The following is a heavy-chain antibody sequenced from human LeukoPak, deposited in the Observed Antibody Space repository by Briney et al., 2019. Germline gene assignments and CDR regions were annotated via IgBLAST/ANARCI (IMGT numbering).Heavy chain of an antibody. CDR3: ARDPGSDFDY. CDR1: GFTFSSYG. Sequence: PGGSLRLSCAASGFTFSSYGMHWVRQAPGKGLERVAVIWYDGSNKYYADSVKGRFTISRDNSKNTLYLQMNSLRAEDTAVYYCARDPGSDFDYWGQGTLVTVSS. J-gene: IGHJ4*02. CDR2: IWYDGSNK. V-gene: IGHV3-33*01. D-gene: IGHD1-1*01.